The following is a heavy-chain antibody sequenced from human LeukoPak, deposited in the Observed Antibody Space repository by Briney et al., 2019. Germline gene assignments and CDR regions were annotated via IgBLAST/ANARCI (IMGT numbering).Heavy chain of an antibody. CDR2: IYYSGST. CDR3: ARRSRGSSIFDY. CDR1: GGSISSYY. V-gene: IGHV4-59*08. J-gene: IGHJ4*02. D-gene: IGHD1-26*01. Sequence: SETLSLTCTVSGGSISSYYWSWIRQPPGKGLEWIGYIYYSGSTNYNPSLKSRVTISVDTSKNQFSLKLSSVTAADTAVYYCARRSRGSSIFDYWGQGTLVTVSS.